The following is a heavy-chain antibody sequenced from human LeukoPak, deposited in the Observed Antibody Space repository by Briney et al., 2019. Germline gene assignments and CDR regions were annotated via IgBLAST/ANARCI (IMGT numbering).Heavy chain of an antibody. D-gene: IGHD2-2*01. CDR2: INHSGST. V-gene: IGHV4-34*01. J-gene: IGHJ6*02. CDR1: GGSFSGYY. CDR3: ASACSSTSCYYYYGMDV. Sequence: PSETPSLTCAVYGGSFSGYYWSWIRQPPGKGLEWIGEINHSGSTNYNPSLKSRVTISVDTSKNQFSLKLSSVTAADTAVYYCASACSSTSCYYYYGMDVWGQGTTVTVSS.